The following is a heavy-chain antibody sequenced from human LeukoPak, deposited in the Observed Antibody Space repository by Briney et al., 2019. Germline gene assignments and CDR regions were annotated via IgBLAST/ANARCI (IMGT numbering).Heavy chain of an antibody. CDR3: ARDLLSLWFGESKGGYYYYYGMDV. CDR1: GDGVSSNSAA. CDR2: TYYRSKWYN. J-gene: IGHJ6*04. D-gene: IGHD3-10*01. V-gene: IGHV6-1*01. Sequence: SQTLSLTCAISGDGVSSNSAAWHWIRQSPSRGLEWLGRTYYRSKWYNDYAVSVKSRITINPDTSKNQFSLQLNSVTPEDTAVYYCARDLLSLWFGESKGGYYYYYGMDVWGKGTTVTVSS.